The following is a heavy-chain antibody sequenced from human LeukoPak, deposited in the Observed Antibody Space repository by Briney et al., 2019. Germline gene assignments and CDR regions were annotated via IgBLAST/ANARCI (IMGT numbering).Heavy chain of an antibody. D-gene: IGHD2-2*02. CDR1: GFTFSSYA. Sequence: GGSLRLSSAASGFTFSSYAMHWVRQAPGKGLEWVAVISYDGSNKYYADSVKGRFTISRDNSKNTLYLQMNSLRPEDTAVYYCARYCSSTSCYRSHMVVWGKGTTVTVSS. CDR2: ISYDGSNK. CDR3: ARYCSSTSCYRSHMVV. J-gene: IGHJ6*03. V-gene: IGHV3-30*04.